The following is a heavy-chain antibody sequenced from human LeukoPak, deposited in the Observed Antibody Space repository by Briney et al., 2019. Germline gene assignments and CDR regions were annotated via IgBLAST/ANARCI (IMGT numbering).Heavy chain of an antibody. CDR2: INPSGGST. CDR1: GYTFTSYS. J-gene: IGHJ3*02. V-gene: IGHV1-46*01. CDR3: ARLSVLGAFDI. Sequence: ASVKVSCKPSGYTFTSYSMHWVRQAPGQGLEWMGVINPSGGSTRYAQSFQGRVTVTRDTSTSTVYLDLRGLRSEDTAVYYCARLSVLGAFDIWGQGTMVTVSS. D-gene: IGHD5/OR15-5a*01.